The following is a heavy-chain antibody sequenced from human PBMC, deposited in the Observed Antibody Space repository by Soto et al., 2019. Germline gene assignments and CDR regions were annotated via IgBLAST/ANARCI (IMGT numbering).Heavy chain of an antibody. CDR3: AKDWGRAAAGYYYMDV. CDR2: ISYDGSNK. V-gene: IGHV3-30*18. Sequence: QVQLVESGGGVVQPGRSLRLSCAASGFTFSSYGMHWVRQAPGKGLEWVAVISYDGSNKYYADSVKGRFTISRDNSKNTLYLQMNSLRAEDTAVYYCAKDWGRAAAGYYYMDVWGKGTTVTVSS. D-gene: IGHD6-13*01. J-gene: IGHJ6*03. CDR1: GFTFSSYG.